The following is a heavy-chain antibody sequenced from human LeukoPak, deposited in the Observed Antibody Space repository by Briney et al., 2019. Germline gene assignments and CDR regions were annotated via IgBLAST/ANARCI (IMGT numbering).Heavy chain of an antibody. D-gene: IGHD3-16*01. CDR3: ARDSVRRGISGWFDP. CDR2: IIPIFGTA. V-gene: IGHV1-69*13. J-gene: IGHJ5*02. Sequence: ASVKVSCKASGGTFSSYAISWVLQAPGQGLEWMGGIIPIFGTANYAQKFQGRVTITADESTSTAYMELSSLRSEDTAVYHCARDSVRRGISGWFDPWGQGTLVTVSS. CDR1: GGTFSSYA.